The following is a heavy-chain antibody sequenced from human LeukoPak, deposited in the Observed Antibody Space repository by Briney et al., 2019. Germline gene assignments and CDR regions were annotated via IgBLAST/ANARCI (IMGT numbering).Heavy chain of an antibody. Sequence: GGSLRLSCAASGFTFSSYAMSWVRQAPGKGLEWVSAISGSGGSTYYADSVKGRFTISRDNSKNTLYLQMNSLRAEDTAVYYCAKTAYYYDSSGYYRLYYYYYYGMDVWGQGTTVTVSS. CDR2: ISGSGGST. CDR3: AKTAYYYDSSGYYRLYYYYYYGMDV. D-gene: IGHD3-22*01. CDR1: GFTFSSYA. J-gene: IGHJ6*02. V-gene: IGHV3-23*01.